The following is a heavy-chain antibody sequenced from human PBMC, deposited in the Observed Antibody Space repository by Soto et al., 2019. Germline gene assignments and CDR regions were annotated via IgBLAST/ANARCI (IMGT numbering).Heavy chain of an antibody. V-gene: IGHV1-69*05. Sequence: QVQLEQSGAEVKKPGSSVKVSCKASGGTFRTAAISWVRQAPGQGLEWMGGIMPVFRTPDYAQKFQGRVTFTPDEXTNTAYMELSGLRSDDTAVYYCARDNDRPQLGGNYYYILDVWGQGTTITVSS. CDR2: IMPVFRTP. CDR3: ARDNDRPQLGGNYYYILDV. CDR1: GGTFRTAA. D-gene: IGHD2-8*01. J-gene: IGHJ6*02.